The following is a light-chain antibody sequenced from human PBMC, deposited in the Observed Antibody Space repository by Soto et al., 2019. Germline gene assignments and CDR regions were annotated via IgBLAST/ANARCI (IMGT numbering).Light chain of an antibody. Sequence: DIQMTQSPSTLSASVGDRVTITCRASQSISSWWAWYQKKPGKAPKLLISDAANLESGVPSRFSGSGSGTEFTLTISSLQPDDFATYYCQQYNSYSQAFGQGTTVEIK. V-gene: IGKV1-5*01. CDR1: QSISSW. CDR3: QQYNSYSQA. CDR2: DAA. J-gene: IGKJ1*01.